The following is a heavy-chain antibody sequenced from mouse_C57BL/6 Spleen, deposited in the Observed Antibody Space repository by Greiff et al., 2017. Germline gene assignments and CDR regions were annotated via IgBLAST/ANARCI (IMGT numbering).Heavy chain of an antibody. Sequence: VQLQQSGAELVKPGASVKISCKASGYAFSSYWMNWVKQRPGKGLEWIGQIYPGDGDTNYNGKFKGQATLTADKSSSTAYMQLSSLTSEDSAVYYCGGNGSPHWYFDDWGTGTTVTVSS. CDR2: IYPGDGDT. D-gene: IGHD1-1*01. V-gene: IGHV1-80*01. CDR1: GYAFSSYW. CDR3: GGNGSPHWYFDD. J-gene: IGHJ1*03.